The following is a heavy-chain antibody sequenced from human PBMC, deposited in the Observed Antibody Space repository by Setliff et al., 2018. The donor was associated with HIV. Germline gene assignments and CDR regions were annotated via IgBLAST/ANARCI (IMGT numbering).Heavy chain of an antibody. Sequence: PSENLSLTCRVSGGSFNTRRTKWGWIRQSPGKGLEWIGSIFYFGSVTYNPSLKSRPLISIDTSKTQSSLNLRSVTAADTAVYYCVRELLGSGGTVPEVNFFDSWGQGTLVPSPQ. CDR2: IFYFGSV. V-gene: IGHV4-39*07. CDR3: VRELLGSGGTVPEVNFFDS. D-gene: IGHD1-26*01. CDR1: GGSFNTRRTK. J-gene: IGHJ5*01.